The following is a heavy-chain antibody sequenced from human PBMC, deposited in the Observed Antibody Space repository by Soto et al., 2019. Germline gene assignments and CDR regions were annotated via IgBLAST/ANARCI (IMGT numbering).Heavy chain of an antibody. CDR1: GFTFSSYA. V-gene: IGHV3-23*01. CDR2: ISGSGGST. D-gene: IGHD3-22*01. Sequence: GGSLRLSCAASGFTFSSYAMSWVRQAPGKGLEWVSAISGSGGSTYYADSVKGRFTISRDNSKNTLYLQMNSLRAEDTAVYYCAILMIVVDRNDAFDIWGQGTMVTVSS. J-gene: IGHJ3*02. CDR3: AILMIVVDRNDAFDI.